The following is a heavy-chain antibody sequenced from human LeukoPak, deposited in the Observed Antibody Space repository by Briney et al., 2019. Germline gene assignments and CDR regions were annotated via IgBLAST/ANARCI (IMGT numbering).Heavy chain of an antibody. D-gene: IGHD2-8*02. CDR1: GVTFEDYY. CDR3: APSKPGLGPYDY. CDR2: ISDTGGDK. V-gene: IGHV3-11*01. Sequence: GGSLRLSCTGSGVTFEDYYLSWIRQAPGKGLEWISYISDTGGDKFYADPVKGRFIISRDNAKNSLYLQMNSLRAEDTAVYYCAPSKPGLGPYDYWGQGTLVTVSS. J-gene: IGHJ4*02.